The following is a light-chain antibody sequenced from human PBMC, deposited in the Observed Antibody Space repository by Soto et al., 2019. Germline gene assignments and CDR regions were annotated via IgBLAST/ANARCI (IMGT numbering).Light chain of an antibody. CDR1: QSVSSN. V-gene: IGKV3-15*01. Sequence: EIVMKQSPATLPVTPGERATLSCRASQSVSSNLAWYQQKPGQAPRLLIYGASTRATGIPARFSGSGSGTEFTLTISSLQSEDFAVYYCQQYNNWPLTFGQGTRLEIK. CDR2: GAS. J-gene: IGKJ5*01. CDR3: QQYNNWPLT.